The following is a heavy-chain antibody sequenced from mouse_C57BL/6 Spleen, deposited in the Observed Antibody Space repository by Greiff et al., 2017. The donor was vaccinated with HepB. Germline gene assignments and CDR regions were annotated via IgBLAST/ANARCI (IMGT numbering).Heavy chain of an antibody. CDR2: ISYDGSN. CDR3: AQGLYFDV. V-gene: IGHV3-6*01. CDR1: GYSITSGYY. J-gene: IGHJ1*03. D-gene: IGHD3-2*02. Sequence: DVQLQESGPGLVKPSQSLSLTCSVTGYSITSGYYWNWIRQFPGNKLEWMGYISYDGSNNYNPSLKNRISITRDTSKNQFFLKLNSVTTEDTATYYCAQGLYFDVWGTGTTVTVSS.